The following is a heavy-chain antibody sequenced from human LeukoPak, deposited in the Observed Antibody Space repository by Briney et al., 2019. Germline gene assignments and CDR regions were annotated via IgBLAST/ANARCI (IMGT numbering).Heavy chain of an antibody. V-gene: IGHV1-2*02. Sequence: ASVKVSCKASGYTFTAYYMHWVRQAPGQGFEWMGWINPSDGGTNYAPKFQVRVTMTRDTSISTAFMDLSRLTSDDTAVYFCARSDKCTTCSIDYGGQGTLVIVYS. CDR3: ARSDKCTTCSIDY. CDR1: GYTFTAYY. CDR2: INPSDGGT. D-gene: IGHD2-2*01. J-gene: IGHJ4*02.